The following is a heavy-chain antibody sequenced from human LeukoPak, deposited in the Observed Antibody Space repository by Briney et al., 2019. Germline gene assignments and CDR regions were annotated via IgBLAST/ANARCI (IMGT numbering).Heavy chain of an antibody. V-gene: IGHV1-18*04. J-gene: IGHJ4*02. CDR3: ARDYRPYYYDSSGYVGL. CDR2: ISAYNGNT. D-gene: IGHD3-22*01. CDR1: GYTFTGYY. Sequence: ASVKVSCKASGYTFTGYYMHWVRQAPGQGLEWMGWISAYNGNTNYAQELQGRVTMTTDTSTSTAYMELRSLRSDDTAVYYCARDYRPYYYDSSGYVGLWGQGTLVTVSS.